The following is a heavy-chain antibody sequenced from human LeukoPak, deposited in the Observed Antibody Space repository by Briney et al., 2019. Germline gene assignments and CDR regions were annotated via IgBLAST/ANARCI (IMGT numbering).Heavy chain of an antibody. Sequence: GGSLRLSCVVSGFTFSDYHMNWVRQAPGKGLEWVSSISTSNSYIYYADSLTGRFTISRDNAKNSLYLQMNSLRAEDTAVYYCARRATTGRGSSYGLDYWGQGTLVTVSS. D-gene: IGHD5-18*01. J-gene: IGHJ4*02. CDR3: ARRATTGRGSSYGLDY. V-gene: IGHV3-21*01. CDR1: GFTFSDYH. CDR2: ISTSNSYI.